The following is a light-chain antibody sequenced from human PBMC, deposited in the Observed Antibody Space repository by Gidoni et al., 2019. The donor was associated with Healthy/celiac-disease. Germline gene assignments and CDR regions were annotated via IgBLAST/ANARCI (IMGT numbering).Light chain of an antibody. CDR2: KAS. V-gene: IGKV1-5*03. J-gene: IGKJ2*01. CDR1: QSISSW. Sequence: DIQMTQSPSTLSASVGDRVTITCRASQSISSWLAWYQQKPGKAPKLLIYKASSLESGVPSRFSGSGSGTEFTLSISSLQPDDFATYYCQQYNSYPYTFGQGTKLEIK. CDR3: QQYNSYPYT.